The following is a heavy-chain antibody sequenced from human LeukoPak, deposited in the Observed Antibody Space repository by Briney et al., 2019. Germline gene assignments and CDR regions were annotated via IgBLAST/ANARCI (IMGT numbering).Heavy chain of an antibody. D-gene: IGHD5-12*01. CDR3: ARVWLPG. CDR1: GFTFSSYW. CDR2: INSDGIIT. V-gene: IGHV3-74*01. J-gene: IGHJ4*02. Sequence: GGSLRLSCEASGFTFSSYWMHWVRQVPGKGLVWVSRINSDGIITNYADSVKGRFTIPRDNAKNTLYLQMNSLRVEDTAVYYCARVWLPGWGQGTLVTVSS.